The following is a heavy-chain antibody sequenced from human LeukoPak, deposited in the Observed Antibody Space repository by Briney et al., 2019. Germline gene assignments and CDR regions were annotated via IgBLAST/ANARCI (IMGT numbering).Heavy chain of an antibody. CDR1: GFTFSDYY. J-gene: IGHJ6*02. CDR3: ARDIAAAGTDGMDV. D-gene: IGHD6-13*01. Sequence: GGSLRLSCAASGFTFSDYYMSWVRQAPGKGLEWVSVIYSGGSTYYADSVKGRFTISRDNSKNTLYLQMNSLRAEDTAVYYCARDIAAAGTDGMDVWGQGTTVTVSS. CDR2: IYSGGST. V-gene: IGHV3-53*01.